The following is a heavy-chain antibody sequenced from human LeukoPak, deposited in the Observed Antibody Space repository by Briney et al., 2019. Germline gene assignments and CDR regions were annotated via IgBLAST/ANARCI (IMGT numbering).Heavy chain of an antibody. CDR1: GFTFSSYS. V-gene: IGHV3-21*01. CDR3: ARDPGITRYALDY. J-gene: IGHJ4*02. CDR2: ISSSSSYI. Sequence: AGGSLRLSCAASGFTFSSYSMNWVRQAPGKGLEWVSSISSSSSYIYYADSVKGRFTISRDNAKNSLYLQMNSLRAEDTAAYYCARDPGITRYALDYWGQGTLVTVSS. D-gene: IGHD5-24*01.